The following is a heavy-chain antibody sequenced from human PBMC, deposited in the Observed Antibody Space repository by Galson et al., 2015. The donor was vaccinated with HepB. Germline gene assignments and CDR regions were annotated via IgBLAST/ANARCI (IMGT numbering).Heavy chain of an antibody. Sequence: SLRLSCAASGFTFSDYYMSWIRQAPGKGLEWVSYISSSSSYTNYADSVKGRFTISRDNAKNSLYLQMNSLRAEDTAVYYCARAVVGATSVDYWGQGTLVTVSS. V-gene: IGHV3-11*05. D-gene: IGHD1-26*01. CDR2: ISSSSSYT. CDR1: GFTFSDYY. J-gene: IGHJ4*02. CDR3: ARAVVGATSVDY.